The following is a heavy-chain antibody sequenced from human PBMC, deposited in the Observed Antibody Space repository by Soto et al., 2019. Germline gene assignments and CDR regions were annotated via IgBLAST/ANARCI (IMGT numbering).Heavy chain of an antibody. CDR3: ARDRGGQLVLNAFDI. V-gene: IGHV1-46*01. Sequence: DAAVKVSCKSSGYTFSSFYMHWVRQAPGQGLEWMGIINPSGGSTSYAQKFQGRVTMTRDTSTSTVYMELSSLRSEDTAVYYCARDRGGQLVLNAFDILGQGTMVTV. CDR2: INPSGGST. D-gene: IGHD6-13*01. J-gene: IGHJ3*02. CDR1: GYTFSSFY.